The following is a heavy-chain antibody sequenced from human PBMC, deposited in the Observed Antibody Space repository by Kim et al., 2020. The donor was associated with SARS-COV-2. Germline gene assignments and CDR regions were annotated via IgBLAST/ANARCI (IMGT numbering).Heavy chain of an antibody. V-gene: IGHV4-59*08. J-gene: IGHJ3*02. Sequence: SETLSLTCTVSGGSISSYYWSWIRQPPGKGLEWIGYIYYSGSTNYNPSLKSRVTISVDTSKNQFSLKLSSVTAADTAVYYCARHGRYCSSTSCYEEHAFDIWGQGTMGTVSS. CDR1: GGSISSYY. CDR3: ARHGRYCSSTSCYEEHAFDI. D-gene: IGHD2-2*01. CDR2: IYYSGST.